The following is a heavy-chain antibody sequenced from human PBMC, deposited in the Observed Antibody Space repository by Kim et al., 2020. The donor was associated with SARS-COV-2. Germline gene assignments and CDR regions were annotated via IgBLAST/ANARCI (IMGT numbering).Heavy chain of an antibody. CDR2: FDPEDGET. Sequence: ASVKVSCKVSGYTLTELSMHWVRQAPGKGLEWMGGFDPEDGETIYAQKFQGRVTMTEDTSTDTAYMDLSSLRSEDTAVYYCATLDSSGYYNEYYFDYWGQGTLVTVSS. J-gene: IGHJ4*02. D-gene: IGHD3-22*01. V-gene: IGHV1-24*01. CDR3: ATLDSSGYYNEYYFDY. CDR1: GYTLTELS.